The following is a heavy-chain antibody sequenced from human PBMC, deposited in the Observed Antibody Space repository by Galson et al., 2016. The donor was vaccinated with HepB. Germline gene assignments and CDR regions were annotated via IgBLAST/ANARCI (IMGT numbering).Heavy chain of an antibody. CDR3: ARDRGYYSHFDA. V-gene: IGHV1-46*01. CDR1: GYSFTSYY. D-gene: IGHD1-26*01. Sequence: SVKVSCKASGYSFTSYYIHWLRRAPGEGLEWVGIINPSGGSTGYAQKFQGRVTMTRDTSTSIVYMDLTSLRSEDTAVYYCARDRGYYSHFDAWGQGTLVTVSS. CDR2: INPSGGST. J-gene: IGHJ4*02.